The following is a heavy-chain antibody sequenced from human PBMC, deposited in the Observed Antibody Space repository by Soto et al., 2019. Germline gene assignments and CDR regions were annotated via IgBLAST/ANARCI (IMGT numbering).Heavy chain of an antibody. V-gene: IGHV1-8*01. Sequence: ASVKVSCKASGYTFTSYDINWVRQATGQGLEWMGWMNPNSGNTGYAQKFQGRVTMTRNTSISTAYMELSSLRSEDTAVYYCARGQGGDSGGYYYVEGAFDIWGQGTMVTVS. CDR3: ARGQGGDSGGYYYVEGAFDI. D-gene: IGHD3-22*01. CDR1: GYTFTSYD. CDR2: MNPNSGNT. J-gene: IGHJ3*02.